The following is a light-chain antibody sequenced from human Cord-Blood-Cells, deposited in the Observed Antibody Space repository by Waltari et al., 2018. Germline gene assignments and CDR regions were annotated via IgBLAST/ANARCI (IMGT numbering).Light chain of an antibody. J-gene: IGLJ2*01. Sequence: QSALTQPASVSGSPGQSIPIPCPGTSRDVGCYNLVSWYQQHTGKAPKLMIYEVSKRPSGVSNRFSGSKSGNTASLTISGLQAEDEADYYCCSYAGSSTFVVFGGGTKLTVL. CDR2: EVS. V-gene: IGLV2-23*02. CDR1: SRDVGCYNL. CDR3: CSYAGSSTFVV.